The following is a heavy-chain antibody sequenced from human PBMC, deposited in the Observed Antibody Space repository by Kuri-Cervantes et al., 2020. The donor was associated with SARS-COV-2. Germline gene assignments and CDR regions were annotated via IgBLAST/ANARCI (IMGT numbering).Heavy chain of an antibody. CDR2: INPNSGGT. J-gene: IGHJ6*03. CDR3: ALGYWGSGYPRYYYYMDV. Sequence: ASVKVSCKASGYTFTGYYMHWVRQAPGQGLEWMGWINPNSGGTNYAQKFQGRVTMTRDTSISTAYMELRSLRSEDTAVYYCALGYWGSGYPRYYYYMDVWGKGTTVTVSS. V-gene: IGHV1-2*02. CDR1: GYTFTGYY. D-gene: IGHD3-22*01.